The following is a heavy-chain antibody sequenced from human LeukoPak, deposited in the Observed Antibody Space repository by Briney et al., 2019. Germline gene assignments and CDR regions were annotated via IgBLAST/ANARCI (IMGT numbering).Heavy chain of an antibody. D-gene: IGHD3-3*01. CDR1: GFTFSSYA. J-gene: IGHJ4*02. V-gene: IGHV3-23*01. Sequence: PGGSLRLSCAASGFTFSSYAMSWVRQAPGKGLEWVSAISGSGGGTYYADSVKGRFTISRDNSKNTLYLQMNSLRAEDTAVYYCAKQAYYDFWSGYFDYWGQGTLVTVSS. CDR3: AKQAYYDFWSGYFDY. CDR2: ISGSGGGT.